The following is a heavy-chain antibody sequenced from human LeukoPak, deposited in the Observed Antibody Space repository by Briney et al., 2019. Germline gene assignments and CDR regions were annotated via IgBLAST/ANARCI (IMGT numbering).Heavy chain of an antibody. CDR2: ISGSGGST. CDR1: GFTFSSYA. D-gene: IGHD2-15*01. V-gene: IGHV3-23*01. J-gene: IGHJ4*02. Sequence: PGGSLRLSCAASGFTFSSYAMSWVRQAPGKGLEWVSVISGSGGSTYYADSVKGRFTISRDNSKNTLYLQMNSLRAEDTAVYYCAKYIVVVVAATALDYWGRGTLVTVSS. CDR3: AKYIVVVVAATALDY.